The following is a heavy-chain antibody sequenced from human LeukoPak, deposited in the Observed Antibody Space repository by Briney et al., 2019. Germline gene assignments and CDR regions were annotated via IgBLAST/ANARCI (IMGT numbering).Heavy chain of an antibody. J-gene: IGHJ6*02. CDR3: AKAGAIDDFWSGYYSASGYGMDV. CDR1: GFTFSSYA. Sequence: PGGSLRLSCAASGFTFSSYAMSWVRQAPGKGLEWVSAISGSGGSTYYADSVKGRFTISRDNSKNTLYLQMNSLRAEDTAVYYCAKAGAIDDFWSGYYSASGYGMDVWGQGTTVTVSS. V-gene: IGHV3-23*01. CDR2: ISGSGGST. D-gene: IGHD3-3*01.